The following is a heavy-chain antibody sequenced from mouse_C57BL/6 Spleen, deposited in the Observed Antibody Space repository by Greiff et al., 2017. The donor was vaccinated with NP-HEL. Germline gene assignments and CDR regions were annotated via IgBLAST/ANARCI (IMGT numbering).Heavy chain of an antibody. J-gene: IGHJ1*03. V-gene: IGHV5-17*01. D-gene: IGHD1-1*01. CDR1: GFTFSDYG. Sequence: EVKLMESGGGLVKPGGSLKLSCAASGFTFSDYGMHWVRQAPEKGLEWVAYISSGSSTIYYADTVKGRFTISRDNAKNTLFLQMTSLRSEDTAMYYCARSSPSWYFDVWGTGTTVTVSS. CDR2: ISSGSSTI. CDR3: ARSSPSWYFDV.